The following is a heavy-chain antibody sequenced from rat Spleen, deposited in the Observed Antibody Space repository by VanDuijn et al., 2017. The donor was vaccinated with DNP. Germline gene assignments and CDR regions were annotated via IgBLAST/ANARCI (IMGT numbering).Heavy chain of an antibody. CDR3: ARHVLPLRVWDY. J-gene: IGHJ2*01. CDR1: GFSFSDYY. CDR2: INYEGGNT. V-gene: IGHV5-22*01. Sequence: EVQLVESGGGLVQPGRSLKLSCAASGFSFSDYYMAWVRQAPKRGLEWVASINYEGGNTYYGDSVKGRFTFSRDNAKSTLYLQMNGLRSEDTATYYCARHVLPLRVWDYWGQGVMVTVSS. D-gene: IGHD4-1*01.